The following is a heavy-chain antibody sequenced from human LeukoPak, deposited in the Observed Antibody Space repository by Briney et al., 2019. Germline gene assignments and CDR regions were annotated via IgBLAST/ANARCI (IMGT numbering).Heavy chain of an antibody. D-gene: IGHD3-16*01. J-gene: IGHJ6*03. V-gene: IGHV3-48*04. CDR2: ISSSSSTI. CDR3: ARVGTYDTPDSHYRYMDV. CDR1: GFTFSSYS. Sequence: GGSLRLSCAASGFTFSSYSMNWVRQAPGKGLEWVSYISSSSSTIYYADSVKGRFTISRDNAKNSLYLQLNSLRAEDTAVYYCARVGTYDTPDSHYRYMDVWGKGTTVTVSS.